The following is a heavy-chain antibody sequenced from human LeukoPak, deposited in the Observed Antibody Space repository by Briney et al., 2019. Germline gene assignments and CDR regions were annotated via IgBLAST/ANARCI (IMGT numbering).Heavy chain of an antibody. D-gene: IGHD3-9*01. CDR2: INHSGST. Sequence: SETLSLTCTVSGGSISSGGYYWSWIRQPPGKGLEWIGEINHSGSTNYNPSLKSRVTISVDTSKNQFSLKLSSVTAADTAVYYCAGVRERFDILTGYSFDYWGQGTLVTVSS. V-gene: IGHV4-39*07. J-gene: IGHJ4*02. CDR1: GGSISSGGYY. CDR3: AGVRERFDILTGYSFDY.